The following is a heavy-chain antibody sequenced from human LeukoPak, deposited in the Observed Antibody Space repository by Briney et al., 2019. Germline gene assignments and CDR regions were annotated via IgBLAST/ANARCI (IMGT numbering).Heavy chain of an antibody. CDR2: ISSSGTTI. CDR1: GFTFSSYE. J-gene: IGHJ6*02. V-gene: IGHV3-48*03. CDR3: AREWYSGSFYYGMDV. D-gene: IGHD1-26*01. Sequence: GGSLRLSCAASGFTFSSYEMNWVRQAPGEGLEWVSYISSSGTTIYYADSVRGRFTISRDNAKNSLSLQMHSLRAEDTAVYYCAREWYSGSFYYGMDVWGQGTTVTVSS.